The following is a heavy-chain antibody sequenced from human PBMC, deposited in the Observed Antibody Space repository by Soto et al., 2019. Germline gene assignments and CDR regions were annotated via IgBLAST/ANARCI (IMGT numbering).Heavy chain of an antibody. Sequence: QVQLQESGPGLVKPSQTLSLTCTVSGGSISSGGYYWSWIRQHPGKGLEWIGYIYYSGSTYYNPSLKSRVTISVDTSKNQFSLKLSFVTAADTAVYYCARGSSSPYYFDYWGQGTLVTVSS. V-gene: IGHV4-31*03. J-gene: IGHJ4*02. CDR3: ARGSSSPYYFDY. CDR1: GGSISSGGYY. CDR2: IYYSGST. D-gene: IGHD6-13*01.